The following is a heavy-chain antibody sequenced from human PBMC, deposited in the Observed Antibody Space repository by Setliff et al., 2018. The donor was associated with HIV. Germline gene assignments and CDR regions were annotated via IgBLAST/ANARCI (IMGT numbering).Heavy chain of an antibody. J-gene: IGHJ4*02. V-gene: IGHV1-2*06. CDR1: GYTFTAYY. Sequence: ASVKVSCKASGYTFTAYYMHWVRQAPGQGLEWMGRIIPNSGGTNYAQKFQGRVTMTRDTSISTAYMELSRLRSDDTAVYYCARSQGIVPAAPLWYWGQGTLVTVSS. D-gene: IGHD2-2*01. CDR2: IIPNSGGT. CDR3: ARSQGIVPAAPLWY.